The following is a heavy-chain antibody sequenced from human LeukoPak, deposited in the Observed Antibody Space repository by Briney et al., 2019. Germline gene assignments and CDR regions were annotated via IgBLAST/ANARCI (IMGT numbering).Heavy chain of an antibody. Sequence: GASVKVSCKASGGSFSNFVITWVRQAPGQGLEWMGRIIPVLGVSNFAQKLKGRVTISADKSTNTAHMELSRLESGDTAVYYCTREGVYVPDGCGYHRDAFDIWGQGTLVIVSS. CDR2: IIPVLGVS. CDR1: GGSFSNFV. D-gene: IGHD3-22*01. V-gene: IGHV1-69*04. J-gene: IGHJ3*02. CDR3: TREGVYVPDGCGYHRDAFDI.